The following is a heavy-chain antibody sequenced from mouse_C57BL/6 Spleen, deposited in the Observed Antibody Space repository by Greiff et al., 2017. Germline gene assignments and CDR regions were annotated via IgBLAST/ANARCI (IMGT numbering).Heavy chain of an antibody. V-gene: IGHV2-6-1*01. CDR2: IWSDGST. J-gene: IGHJ4*01. Sequence: QVQLKESGPGLVAPSQSLSITCTVSGFSLTSYGVHWVRQPPGKGLEWLVVIWSDGSTTYNSALNTRLSISKDNSKSQVFLTMNSLQTDDTAMYYCARHDYSNYYAMDYWGQGTSVTVSS. CDR3: ARHDYSNYYAMDY. CDR1: GFSLTSYG. D-gene: IGHD2-5*01.